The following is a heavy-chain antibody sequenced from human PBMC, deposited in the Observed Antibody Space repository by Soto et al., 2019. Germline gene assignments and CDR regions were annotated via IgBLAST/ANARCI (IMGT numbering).Heavy chain of an antibody. CDR1: GYSFTSYW. CDR3: ARFLGYSSGAENAFDI. Sequence: GRSLKISCKGSGYSFTSYWIGWVRQMPGKGLEWMGIIYPGDSDTRYSPSFQGQVTISADKSISTAYLQWSSLKASDTAMYYCARFLGYSSGAENAFDIWGQGTMVTVSS. V-gene: IGHV5-51*03. CDR2: IYPGDSDT. D-gene: IGHD6-19*01. J-gene: IGHJ3*02.